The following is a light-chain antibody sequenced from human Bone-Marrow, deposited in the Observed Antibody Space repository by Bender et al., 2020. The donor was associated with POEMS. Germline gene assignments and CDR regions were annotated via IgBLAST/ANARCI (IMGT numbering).Light chain of an antibody. CDR3: QSWGTGIVV. J-gene: IGLJ2*01. CDR2: VNSDGSH. Sequence: QLVLTQSPSASASLGASVKLTCTLNSGLSSYAIAWHQQQPQKGPRYLMKVNSDGSHNKGDGIPDRFSGSSSGAERYLTISSLQSEDEADYFCQSWGTGIVVFGGGTKLTVL. V-gene: IGLV4-69*01. CDR1: SGLSSYA.